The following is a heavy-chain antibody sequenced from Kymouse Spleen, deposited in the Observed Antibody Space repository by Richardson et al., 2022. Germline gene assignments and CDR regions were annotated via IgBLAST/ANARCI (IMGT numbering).Heavy chain of an antibody. CDR3: ARERAELEFPYYYYGMDV. J-gene: IGHJ6*02. D-gene: IGHD1-1*01,IGHD1-20*01,IGHD1-7*01. CDR2: IYYSGST. CDR1: GGSVSSGSYY. Sequence: QVQLQESGPGLVKPSETLSLTCTVSGGSVSSGSYYWSWIRQPPGKGLEWIGYIYYSGSTNYNPSLKSRVTISVDTSKNQFSLKLSSVTAADTAVYYCARERAELEFPYYYYGMDVWGQGTTVTVSS. V-gene: IGHV4-61*01.